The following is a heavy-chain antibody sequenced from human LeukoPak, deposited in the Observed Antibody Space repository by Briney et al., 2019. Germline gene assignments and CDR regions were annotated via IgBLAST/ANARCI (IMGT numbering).Heavy chain of an antibody. J-gene: IGHJ4*02. V-gene: IGHV4-34*01. CDR2: INDSRST. D-gene: IGHD3-9*01. Sequence: SETLSLTCTVHGGSFNGYYWSWIRQPPGKGLEWIGEINDSRSTKYNPSLKSRVTISVDTSKNQFSLKLNSVTAADTAVYYCARGPPVVYDVLTGYYRFDYWGQGTLVTVSS. CDR1: GGSFNGYY. CDR3: ARGPPVVYDVLTGYYRFDY.